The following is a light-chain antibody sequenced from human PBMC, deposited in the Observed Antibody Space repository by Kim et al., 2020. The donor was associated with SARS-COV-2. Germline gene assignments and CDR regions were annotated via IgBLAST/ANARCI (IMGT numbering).Light chain of an antibody. CDR3: TSYTSSSTYV. V-gene: IGLV2-14*03. CDR2: DVS. CDR1: LSDVGAYKY. J-gene: IGLJ1*01. Sequence: TSTRAGTLSDVGAYKYVSWYQPHPGKAPNLFIYDVSARPSGVSKRFSGSKSGNTASLTISGLQAEXEADYYCTSYTSSSTYVFGTGTKVTVL.